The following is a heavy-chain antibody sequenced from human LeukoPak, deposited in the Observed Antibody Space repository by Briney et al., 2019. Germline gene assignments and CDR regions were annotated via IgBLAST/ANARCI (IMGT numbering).Heavy chain of an antibody. CDR3: ARDKRDSSGYYYGVDY. CDR1: GFTFSSYE. Sequence: PGGSLRLSCAASGFTFSSYEMNWVRQAPGKGLEWVSYISSSGSTIYYADSVKGRFTISRDNVKNSLYLQMNSLRAEDTAVYYCARDKRDSSGYYYGVDYWGQGTLVTVSS. D-gene: IGHD3-22*01. V-gene: IGHV3-48*03. J-gene: IGHJ4*02. CDR2: ISSSGSTI.